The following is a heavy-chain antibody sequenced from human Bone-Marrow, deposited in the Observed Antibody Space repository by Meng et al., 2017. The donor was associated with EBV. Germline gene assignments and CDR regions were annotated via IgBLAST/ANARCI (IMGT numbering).Heavy chain of an antibody. J-gene: IGHJ4*02. V-gene: IGHV2-5*02. CDR1: GFSLSTRGVG. Sequence: QINLKESCPTLVNPTQTLTLTCTFSGFSLSTRGVGVGWIRQPPGKALEWLALIYWDDDKRYSPSLKSRLTITKDTSKNQVVLTMTNMDPVDAATYYCAHIIAARPFDYWGQGTLVTVSS. CDR3: AHIIAARPFDY. CDR2: IYWDDDK. D-gene: IGHD6-6*01.